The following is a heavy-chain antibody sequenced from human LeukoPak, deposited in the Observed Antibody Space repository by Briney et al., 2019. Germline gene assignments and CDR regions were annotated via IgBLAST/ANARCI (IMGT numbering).Heavy chain of an antibody. CDR3: AKGGLVGATTG. V-gene: IGHV3-30*18. Sequence: PGGSLRLSCAASGFTFSSYGMRWVRQAPGKGLEWVAVISYDGSNKYYADSVKGRFTISRDNSKNTLYLQMNSLRAEDTAVYYCAKGGLVGATTGWGQGTLVTVSS. D-gene: IGHD1-26*01. CDR1: GFTFSSYG. CDR2: ISYDGSNK. J-gene: IGHJ4*02.